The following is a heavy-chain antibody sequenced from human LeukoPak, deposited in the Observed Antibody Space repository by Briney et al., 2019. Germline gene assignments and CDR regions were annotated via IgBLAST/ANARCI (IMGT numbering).Heavy chain of an antibody. D-gene: IGHD5-24*01. J-gene: IGHJ4*02. Sequence: SLTLSLTCTVSGGSISSGDYYWSRIRQPPGKGLEWIGYIYYSGSTYYNPSLKSRVTISVDTSKNQFSLKLSSVTAADTAVYYCARVGWLQLGGGFDYWGQGTLVTVSS. V-gene: IGHV4-30-4*01. CDR2: IYYSGST. CDR1: GGSISSGDYY. CDR3: ARVGWLQLGGGFDY.